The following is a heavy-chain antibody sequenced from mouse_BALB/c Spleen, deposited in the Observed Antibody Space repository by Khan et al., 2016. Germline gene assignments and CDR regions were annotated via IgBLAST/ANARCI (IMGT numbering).Heavy chain of an antibody. J-gene: IGHJ4*01. CDR3: ARCGSAMDY. Sequence: QVQLKQSGPQLVRPGASVKISCKASGYSFTSYWMHWVKQRPGQGLEWIGMIDPSDSETRLNQKFKDKATLTVDKSSSTAYMQLSSPTSDDSAVYSCARCGSAMDYWGQGTSVTVSS. CDR2: IDPSDSET. V-gene: IGHV1S126*01. CDR1: GYSFTSYW. D-gene: IGHD4-1*01.